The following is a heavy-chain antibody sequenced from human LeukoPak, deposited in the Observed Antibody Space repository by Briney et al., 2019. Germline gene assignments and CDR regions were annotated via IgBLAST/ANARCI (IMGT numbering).Heavy chain of an antibody. J-gene: IGHJ4*02. D-gene: IGHD6-19*01. CDR2: INPNSGGT. V-gene: IGHV1-2*04. Sequence: GASVKVSCKASGYTFTGYYMHWVRQAPGQGLEWMGWINPNSGGTNYAQKFQGWVTMTRDTSISTAYMELSRLRSDDTAVYYCARAVSIAVAGPYDYWGQGTLVTVSS. CDR3: ARAVSIAVAGPYDY. CDR1: GYTFTGYY.